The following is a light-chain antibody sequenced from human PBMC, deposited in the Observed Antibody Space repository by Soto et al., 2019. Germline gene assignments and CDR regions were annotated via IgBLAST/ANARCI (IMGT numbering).Light chain of an antibody. J-gene: IGKJ4*01. CDR2: GAS. CDR1: QSISSN. CDR3: QQFNDWPPLT. V-gene: IGKV3-15*01. Sequence: EIVMTQSPATLSVSPGERATLSCRASQSISSNLAWYQQKPGQPPRLLIHGASTRATGVPARFSGSGSGTDFALTISSLQSEDVAVYYCQQFNDWPPLTFGGGTKVEIK.